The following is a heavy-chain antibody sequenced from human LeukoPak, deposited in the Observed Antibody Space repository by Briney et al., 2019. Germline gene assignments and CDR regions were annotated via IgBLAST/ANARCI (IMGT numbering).Heavy chain of an antibody. CDR2: TSDSGSS. CDR3: ARIVRQDGGYLDL. J-gene: IGHJ2*01. D-gene: IGHD3-16*02. CDR1: AGSISAYY. V-gene: IGHV4-59*08. Sequence: SETLSLTCTVSAGSISAYYWTWIRQPPGKGLEWIGYTSDSGSSNYKSSLKSRVSISVDTSKRQFSLTLTSVTAADTAVYYCARIVRQDGGYLDLWGRGSLVTVSS.